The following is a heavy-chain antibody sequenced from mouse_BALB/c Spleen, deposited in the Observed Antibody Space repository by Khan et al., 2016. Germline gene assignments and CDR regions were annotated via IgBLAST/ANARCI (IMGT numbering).Heavy chain of an antibody. J-gene: IGHJ3*01. V-gene: IGHV3-2*02. D-gene: IGHD1-1*02. CDR2: ISYSGSI. CDR3: VSSDYGRDEFVY. Sequence: EVQLQESGPGLVKPSQSLSLTCTVTDYSITSDYAWNWIRQFPGNKLEWMGYISYSGSISYNPSLKSRISITRETSKNQLLLQSNSVTTVDQAKYHCVSSDYGRDEFVYWGQGTLVTVSA. CDR1: DYSITSDYA.